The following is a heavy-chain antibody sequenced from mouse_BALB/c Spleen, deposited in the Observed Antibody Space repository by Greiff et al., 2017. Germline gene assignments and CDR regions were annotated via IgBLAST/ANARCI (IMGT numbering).Heavy chain of an antibody. D-gene: IGHD2-3*01. Sequence: EVNVVESGGGLVQPGGSLRLSCATSGFTFSDFYMEWVRQPPGKRLEWIAASRNKANDYTTEYSASVKGRFIVSRDTSQSILYLQMNALRAEDTAIYYCARDARGWLNYYAMDYWGQGTSVTVSS. CDR1: GFTFSDFY. CDR3: ARDARGWLNYYAMDY. J-gene: IGHJ4*01. CDR2: SRNKANDYTT. V-gene: IGHV7-1*02.